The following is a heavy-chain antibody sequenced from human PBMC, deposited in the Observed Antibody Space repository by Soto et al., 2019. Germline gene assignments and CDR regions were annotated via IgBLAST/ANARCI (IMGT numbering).Heavy chain of an antibody. V-gene: IGHV3-48*02. Sequence: GGSLRLSCAASGFTFSSHSINWVRQAPGKGLEWVSYISGSGATKYYADSVKGRFTISRDNARNSLYLQMSSLSDEDTAVYYCARAIRGFSYVVDYWGQGTLSPSPQ. CDR2: ISGSGATK. CDR1: GFTFSSHS. D-gene: IGHD5-18*01. CDR3: ARAIRGFSYVVDY. J-gene: IGHJ4*02.